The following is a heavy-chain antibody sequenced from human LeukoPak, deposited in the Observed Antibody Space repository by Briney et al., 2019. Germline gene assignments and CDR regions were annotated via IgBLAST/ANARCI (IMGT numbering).Heavy chain of an antibody. CDR3: AAPYCTNGVCYDYFDY. D-gene: IGHD2-8*01. CDR1: GCSLSGSDYS. J-gene: IGHJ4*02. CDR2: IFYSGST. Sequence: SETLSVTCSVSGCSLSGSDYSWSWIRQPPGKCLEWIRYIFYSGSTYYNPSLKSRVTISVDTSKNQFSLKLSSVTAADTAMYYCAAPYCTNGVCYDYFDYWGQGTLVTVSS. V-gene: IGHV4-30-4*01.